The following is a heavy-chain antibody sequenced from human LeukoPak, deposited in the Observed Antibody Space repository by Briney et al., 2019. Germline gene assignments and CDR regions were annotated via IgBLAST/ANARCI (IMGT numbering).Heavy chain of an antibody. D-gene: IGHD1-1*01. CDR2: INHSGSN. Sequence: PSETLSLTCAVYGESFSGYYWTWIRQPPGKGLEWIGQINHSGSNNYNPSLKSRVTISVATSKNQFSLNLNSVTAADTAVYYCARRGSTGTTTVDYWGQGTLVTVSS. CDR1: GESFSGYY. J-gene: IGHJ4*02. V-gene: IGHV4-34*01. CDR3: ARRGSTGTTTVDY.